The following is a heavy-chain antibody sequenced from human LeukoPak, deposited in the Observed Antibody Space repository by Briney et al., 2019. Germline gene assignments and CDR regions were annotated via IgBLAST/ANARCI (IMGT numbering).Heavy chain of an antibody. CDR3: ALDSSGYFHAFDI. CDR2: ISYDGSNK. CDR1: GFTFSSYG. Sequence: GGSLRLSCAASGFTFSSYGMHWVRQAPGKGREWVAVISYDGSNKYYADSVKGRFTISRDNSKNTLYLQMNSLRAEDTAVYYCALDSSGYFHAFDIWGQGTMVTVSS. V-gene: IGHV3-30*03. J-gene: IGHJ3*02. D-gene: IGHD3-22*01.